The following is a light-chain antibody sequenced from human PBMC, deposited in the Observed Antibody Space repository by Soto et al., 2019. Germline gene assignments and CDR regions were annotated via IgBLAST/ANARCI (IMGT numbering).Light chain of an antibody. CDR1: SSDIGGYNY. V-gene: IGLV2-14*03. CDR2: DVS. CDR3: SSYTSSSSVI. J-gene: IGLJ2*01. Sequence: QSVLTQPASVSGSPGQSITISCTGTSSDIGGYNYVSWYQLHPGKPPKLMIYDVSIRPSGVSNRFSGSKSGNTASLTISGLQAEDATDYYCSSYTSSSSVIFGGGTKLTVL.